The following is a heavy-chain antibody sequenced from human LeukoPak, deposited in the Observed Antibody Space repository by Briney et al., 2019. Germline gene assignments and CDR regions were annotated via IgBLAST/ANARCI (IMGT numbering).Heavy chain of an antibody. CDR3: ARDIYDSSGYYYLFDY. J-gene: IGHJ4*02. CDR1: GGSISNYF. CDR2: IYYSDST. Sequence: SETLSLTCTVSGGSISNYFWSWIRQPPGKGLECIGYIYYSDSTNYNPSLKSRVTVSVDTSKNQFSLKLSSVTAADTAVYYCARDIYDSSGYYYLFDYWGQGTLVTVSS. V-gene: IGHV4-59*12. D-gene: IGHD3-22*01.